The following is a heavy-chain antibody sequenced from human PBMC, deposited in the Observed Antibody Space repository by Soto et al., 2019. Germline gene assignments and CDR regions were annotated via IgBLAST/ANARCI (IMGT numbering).Heavy chain of an antibody. V-gene: IGHV3-21*01. CDR1: GFIFSKNA. CDR2: ISSNSAYI. J-gene: IGHJ5*02. CDR3: TRDASRDSSARGWFDP. Sequence: PGGSLRLSCAASGFIFSKNAMSWVRQAPGKGLEWVSTISSNSAYIYYTDALRGRFTISRDNAKNSLHLQMNSLRAEDTAVYYCTRDASRDSSARGWFDPWGPGTLVTVSS. D-gene: IGHD6-13*01.